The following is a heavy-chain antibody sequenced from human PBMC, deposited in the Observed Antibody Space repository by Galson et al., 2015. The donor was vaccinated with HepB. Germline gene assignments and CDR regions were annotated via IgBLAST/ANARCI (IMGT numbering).Heavy chain of an antibody. Sequence: SLRLSCATSGFTFTTYAVGWVRQAPGKGLEWVSTISGDGRASYYADSVKGRFTVSRDNSNSTVYLQMNSLRVDDTAIYYCAKDAKTHNNGWFYDAWGQGTLATVSS. J-gene: IGHJ5*02. CDR2: ISGDGRAS. CDR3: AKDAKTHNNGWFYDA. CDR1: GFTFTTYA. V-gene: IGHV3-23*01. D-gene: IGHD6-19*01.